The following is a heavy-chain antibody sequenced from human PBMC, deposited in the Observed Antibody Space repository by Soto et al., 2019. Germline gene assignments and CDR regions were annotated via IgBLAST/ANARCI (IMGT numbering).Heavy chain of an antibody. V-gene: IGHV3-48*02. D-gene: IGHD3-3*01. Sequence: GGSLRLSCAASGLTFSSYSMNWVRQAPGKGLEWVSYISSSSSTIYYADSVKGRFTISRDNAKNSLYLQMNSLRDEDTAVYYCAREGITIFGVPREAFDIWGQGTMVTVSS. CDR1: GLTFSSYS. CDR2: ISSSSSTI. J-gene: IGHJ3*02. CDR3: AREGITIFGVPREAFDI.